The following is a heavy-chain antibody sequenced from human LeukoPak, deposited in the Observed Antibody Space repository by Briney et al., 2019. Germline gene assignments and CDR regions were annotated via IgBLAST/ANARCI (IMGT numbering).Heavy chain of an antibody. J-gene: IGHJ6*02. CDR3: ARVLTWELLLHYYYYYGMDV. Sequence: PGGSLRLSCAASGFTFSSYAMSWVRQAPGKGLEWVSAISGSGGSTYYADSVKGRFTISRDNAKNSLYLQMNSLRAEDTAVYYCARVLTWELLLHYYYYYGMDVWGQGTTVTVSS. CDR2: ISGSGGST. CDR1: GFTFSSYA. V-gene: IGHV3-23*01. D-gene: IGHD1-26*01.